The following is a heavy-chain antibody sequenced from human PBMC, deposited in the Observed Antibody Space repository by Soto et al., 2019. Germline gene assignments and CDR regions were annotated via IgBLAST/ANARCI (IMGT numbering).Heavy chain of an antibody. V-gene: IGHV4-59*01. D-gene: IGHD2-15*01. CDR1: GDSISPYY. Sequence: QLQESGPRLVKPSETLSLTCTVSGDSISPYYWSLIRQPPGKELEWIGYIDYSGSTDYNPSSKSRVTISVDTSKNQFSLKLNTATAADTAVYYCARGSTGSWDNWGQGTLVTVSS. CDR2: IDYSGST. CDR3: ARGSTGSWDN. J-gene: IGHJ4*02.